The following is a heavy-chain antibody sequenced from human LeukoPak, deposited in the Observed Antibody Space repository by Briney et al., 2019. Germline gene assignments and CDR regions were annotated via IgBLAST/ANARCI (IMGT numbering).Heavy chain of an antibody. CDR1: GXSFTSYW. Sequence: GESLKISCKGSGXSFTSYWISWVRQMPGKGLEWMGRIDPSDSYTNYSPSFQGHVTISADKSINTAYLQWSSLKASDTAMYYYARLGSNNYFDPWGQGTQVTVSS. D-gene: IGHD7-27*01. CDR2: IDPSDSYT. V-gene: IGHV5-10-1*01. J-gene: IGHJ5*02. CDR3: ARLGSNNYFDP.